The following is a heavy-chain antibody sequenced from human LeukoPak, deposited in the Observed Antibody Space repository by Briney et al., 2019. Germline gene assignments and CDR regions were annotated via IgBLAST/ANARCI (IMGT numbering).Heavy chain of an antibody. Sequence: GGSLRLSCAASGFSVSSKYMSWVRQAPGKGLEWVSVLYTAGDTYYADSVKGRFTISRDNSKNTLSLQMNSLKPDDTALYYCAGGQMFTSGGFESWGQGALVTVSS. CDR2: LYTAGDT. D-gene: IGHD6-19*01. V-gene: IGHV3-53*01. CDR1: GFSVSSKY. CDR3: AGGQMFTSGGFES. J-gene: IGHJ4*02.